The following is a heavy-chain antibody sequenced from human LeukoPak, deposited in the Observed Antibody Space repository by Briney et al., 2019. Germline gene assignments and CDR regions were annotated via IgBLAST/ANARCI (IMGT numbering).Heavy chain of an antibody. Sequence: GSNSNYADSVKGRFTISRDNARNTLYLQMNGLRAEDTAVYYCARVSHYDFWSGLRPHYFDYWGQGTLVTVSS. J-gene: IGHJ4*02. CDR3: ARVSHYDFWSGLRPHYFDY. D-gene: IGHD3-3*01. V-gene: IGHV3-74*01. CDR2: GSNS.